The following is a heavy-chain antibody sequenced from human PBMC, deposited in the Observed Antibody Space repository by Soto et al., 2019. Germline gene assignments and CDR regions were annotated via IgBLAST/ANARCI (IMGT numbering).Heavy chain of an antibody. J-gene: IGHJ5*02. CDR3: AKDGDFRSFDGWLDA. CDR2: ISYDGNRE. Sequence: QVQVVESGGGVVQPGRSLRLSCAASGFTFSNYGMHWVGQAPGKGLEGVAVISYDGNREYYIDSVKGRFTISRDNSENTVHLQMNSLRGEDTAVYYCAKDGDFRSFDGWLDAWGQGTLVTVSS. CDR1: GFTFSNYG. D-gene: IGHD3-3*01. V-gene: IGHV3-30*18.